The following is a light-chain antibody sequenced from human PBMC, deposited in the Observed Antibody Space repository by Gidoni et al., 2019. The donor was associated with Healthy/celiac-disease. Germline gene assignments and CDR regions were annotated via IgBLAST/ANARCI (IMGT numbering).Light chain of an antibody. CDR3: QQYGSSPV. V-gene: IGKV3-20*01. J-gene: IGKJ1*01. Sequence: ELVLTQSPGTLSLSPGERATLACRASQSVSSSYLACYQQKPGQAPRLLLYGASSRATGIPDRFSGSGSGTDFTLTISRLEPEDFAVYYCQQYGSSPVFXXXTKVEIK. CDR1: QSVSSSY. CDR2: GAS.